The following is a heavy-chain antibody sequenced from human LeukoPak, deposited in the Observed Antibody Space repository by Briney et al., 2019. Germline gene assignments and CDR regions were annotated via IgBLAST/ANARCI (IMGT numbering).Heavy chain of an antibody. V-gene: IGHV3-7*01. D-gene: IGHD1-26*01. CDR3: ARVSGSYGDSAY. J-gene: IGHJ4*02. Sequence: PGGSLRLSCAASGFTFSSDWMNWVRQAPGKGLEWVAIINQDGSVKGSVDSVKGRFIISRDNAKNSLYLQMNSLRAEDTAVYYCARVSGSYGDSAYWGQGTLVTVSS. CDR1: GFTFSSDW. CDR2: INQDGSVK.